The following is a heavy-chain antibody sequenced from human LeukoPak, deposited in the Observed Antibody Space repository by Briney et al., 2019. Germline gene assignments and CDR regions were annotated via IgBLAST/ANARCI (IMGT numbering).Heavy chain of an antibody. CDR3: ARVGRGYSIDY. J-gene: IGHJ4*02. CDR1: GFTFSDYF. CDR2: ISGSGGTI. Sequence: GGSLRLSCAASGFTFSDYFMSWIRQAPGKGLEWVSYISGSGGTINYADSVKGRFTISRDNAENSLYLQMNSLRAEDTAVYYCARVGRGYSIDYWGRGTQVTVSS. D-gene: IGHD3-22*01. V-gene: IGHV3-11*01.